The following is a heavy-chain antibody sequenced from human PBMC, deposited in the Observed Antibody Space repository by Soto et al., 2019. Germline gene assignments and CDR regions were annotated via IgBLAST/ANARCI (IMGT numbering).Heavy chain of an antibody. V-gene: IGHV3-23*01. CDR1: GFTFSSYA. Sequence: PGGSLRLSCAASGFTFSSYAMSWVRQAPGKGLEWVSAISGSGGSTYYADSVKGRFTISRDNSKNTLYLQMNSLRAEDTAVYYCAKVGNRWGIRFNYFDYWGQGTLVTVSS. CDR2: ISGSGGST. D-gene: IGHD2-8*02. CDR3: AKVGNRWGIRFNYFDY. J-gene: IGHJ4*02.